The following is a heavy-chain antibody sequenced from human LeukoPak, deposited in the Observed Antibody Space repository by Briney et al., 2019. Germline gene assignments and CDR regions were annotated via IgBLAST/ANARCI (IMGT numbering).Heavy chain of an antibody. V-gene: IGHV1-2*02. CDR3: ARGATVTTYHYYYMDV. J-gene: IGHJ6*03. Sequence: ASVKVSCKASGYTFTGYYMHWVRQAPGQGLEWMGWINPNSGGTNYAQKFQGRVTMTRDTSISTAYMELSRLRSDDTAVYYCARGATVTTYHYYYMDVWGNGTTVTVCS. CDR2: INPNSGGT. CDR1: GYTFTGYY. D-gene: IGHD4-11*01.